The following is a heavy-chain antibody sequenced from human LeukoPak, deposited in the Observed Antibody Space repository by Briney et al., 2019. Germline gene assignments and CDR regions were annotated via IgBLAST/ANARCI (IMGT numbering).Heavy chain of an antibody. CDR2: IIPIFGTA. CDR1: GYTFTSYD. Sequence: SVKVSCKASGYTFTSYDISWVRQAPGQGLEWMGGIIPIFGTANYAQKFQGRVTITADESTSTAYMELSSLRSEDTAVYYCARVIDSSGWYPVEYWGQGTLVTVSS. CDR3: ARVIDSSGWYPVEY. D-gene: IGHD6-19*01. J-gene: IGHJ4*02. V-gene: IGHV1-69*13.